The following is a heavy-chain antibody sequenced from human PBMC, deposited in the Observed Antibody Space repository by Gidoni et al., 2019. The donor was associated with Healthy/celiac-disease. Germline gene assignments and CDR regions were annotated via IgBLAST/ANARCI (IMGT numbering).Heavy chain of an antibody. CDR3: ARRARITIFGVVYRGAFDI. Sequence: CPASGFTFSSYAMHWVRQAPGKGLEWVAVISYDGSNKYYADSVKGRFTISRDNSKNTLYLQMNSLRAEDTAVYYCARRARITIFGVVYRGAFDIWGQGTMVTVSS. D-gene: IGHD3-3*01. CDR2: ISYDGSNK. J-gene: IGHJ3*02. CDR1: GFTFSSYA. V-gene: IGHV3-30*04.